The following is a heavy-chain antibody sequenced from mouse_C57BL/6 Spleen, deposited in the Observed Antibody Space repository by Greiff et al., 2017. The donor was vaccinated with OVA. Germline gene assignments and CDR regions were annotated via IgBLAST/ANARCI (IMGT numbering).Heavy chain of an antibody. D-gene: IGHD2-3*01. J-gene: IGHJ3*01. V-gene: IGHV5-2*03. CDR2: INSDGGST. Sequence: DVKLVESGGGLVQPGESLKLSCESNEYEFPSHDMSWVRKTPEKRLELVAAINSDGGSTYYPDTMERRFIISRDNTKKTLYLQMSSLRSEDTAVYYRARGYDGYPAWFADWGQGTLVTVSA. CDR1: EYEFPSHD. CDR3: ARGYDGYPAWFAD.